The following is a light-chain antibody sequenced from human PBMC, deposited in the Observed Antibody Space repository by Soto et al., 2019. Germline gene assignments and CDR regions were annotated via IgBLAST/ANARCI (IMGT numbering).Light chain of an antibody. Sequence: DIQMTQSPSSLSASVGDRVTITCRASQGISNFLAWYQQRPGKVPKLLIYAASTLQSGVPSRFSGSRSGTDFTLTISSLQPEDVATYYCLKYNSAPWTFGQGTKLEIK. CDR1: QGISNF. CDR3: LKYNSAPWT. CDR2: AAS. J-gene: IGKJ1*01. V-gene: IGKV1-27*01.